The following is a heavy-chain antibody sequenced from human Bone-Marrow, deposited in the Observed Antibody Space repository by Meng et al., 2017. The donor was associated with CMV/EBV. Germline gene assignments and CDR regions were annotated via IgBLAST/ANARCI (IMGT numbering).Heavy chain of an antibody. J-gene: IGHJ3*02. D-gene: IGHD1-26*01. CDR2: IRYDGSNK. CDR1: GLTFNNYG. CDR3: ATGPGGVGATLVYLDAFDI. V-gene: IGHV3-30*02. Sequence: GESLKIPCAASGLTFNNYGMHWVRQAPGKGLEWVAFIRYDGSNKYYVESVKGRFSISRDNSKNTLDLQMNSLRAEDTAVYYCATGPGGVGATLVYLDAFDIWGQGTMVTVSS.